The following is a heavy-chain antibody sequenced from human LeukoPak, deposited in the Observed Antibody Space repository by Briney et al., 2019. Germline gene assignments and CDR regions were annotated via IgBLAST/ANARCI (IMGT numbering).Heavy chain of an antibody. CDR3: ARDRAVAGTVEDYYYYYMDV. CDR1: GYTGTSYG. Sequence: ASVKVSCKASGYTGTSYGISWVRQAPGQGLEWMEWISTYNGNTNYAQKLQGRVTMTTDTSTITAYMELRSLRSDDTAVYYCARDRAVAGTVEDYYYYYMDVWGKGTTVTVSS. J-gene: IGHJ6*03. D-gene: IGHD6-19*01. V-gene: IGHV1-18*01. CDR2: ISTYNGNT.